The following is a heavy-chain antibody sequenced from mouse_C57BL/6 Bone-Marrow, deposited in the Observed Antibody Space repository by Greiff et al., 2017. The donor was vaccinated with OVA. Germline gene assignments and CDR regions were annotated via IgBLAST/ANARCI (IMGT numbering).Heavy chain of an antibody. CDR3: ARNYYGSSPWFAY. CDR2: IWTGGGT. CDR1: GFSLTSYA. D-gene: IGHD1-1*01. Sequence: VHLVASGPGLVAPSQSLSITCTVSGFSLTSYAISWVRQPPGKGLEWLGVIWTGGGTNYNSALKSRLSISKDNSKSQVFLKMNSLQTDDTARYYCARNYYGSSPWFAYWGQGTLVTVSA. J-gene: IGHJ3*01. V-gene: IGHV2-9-1*01.